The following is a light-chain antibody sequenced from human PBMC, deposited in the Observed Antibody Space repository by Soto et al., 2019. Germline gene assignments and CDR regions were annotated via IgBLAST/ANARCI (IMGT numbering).Light chain of an antibody. Sequence: EIVLTQSPGTLSLSPGERATLSCRASQSVSSNYLAWYQQKPGQAPRLLIYGASSRATGIPDRFSGSGSGTAFTLTISSLEPEDFAVYYCQHYGRSAYSFGEGTTLVIK. CDR3: QHYGRSAYS. J-gene: IGKJ2*01. CDR1: QSVSSNY. V-gene: IGKV3-20*01. CDR2: GAS.